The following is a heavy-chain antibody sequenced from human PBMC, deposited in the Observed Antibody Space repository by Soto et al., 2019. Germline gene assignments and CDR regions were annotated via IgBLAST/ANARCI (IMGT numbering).Heavy chain of an antibody. D-gene: IGHD1-1*01. CDR2: IYATGTT. J-gene: IGHJ5*02. Sequence: ASETLSLTCTVSGASISGFYWSWIRKSAGKGLEWIGRIYATGTTDYNPSLKSRVMMSVDTSKKQFSLKFRAVTAADTAVYYCVRDGTKTLRDWFDPWGQGISVTVSS. V-gene: IGHV4-4*07. CDR1: GASISGFY. CDR3: VRDGTKTLRDWFDP.